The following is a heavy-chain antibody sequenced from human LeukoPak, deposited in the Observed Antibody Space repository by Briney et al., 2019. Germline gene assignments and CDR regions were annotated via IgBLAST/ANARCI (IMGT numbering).Heavy chain of an antibody. J-gene: IGHJ4*02. V-gene: IGHV3-21*01. CDR1: GFAFSSYS. CDR2: VSSSSSYI. D-gene: IGHD3-22*01. CDR3: ARTGRQYESSAYYFDY. Sequence: GGSLRLSCAASGFAFSSYSMNWVRQAPGKGLEWVACVSSSSSYIYHVDSVKGRFTISRDNAKNSLYLQMNSLRAEDTAVYYCARTGRQYESSAYYFDYWGQGTLVTVSS.